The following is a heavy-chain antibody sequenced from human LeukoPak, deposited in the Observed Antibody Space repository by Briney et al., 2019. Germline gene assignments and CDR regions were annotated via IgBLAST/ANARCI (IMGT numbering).Heavy chain of an antibody. Sequence: GGSLRLSCVASGFTFKNYWMHWVRQAPGKGLVWVSRINGAGSSTSYADSVKGRFTVSRDNAKNTLNLQMNSLRAEDTAVYYCARDLFFSDAGYSSGWRAEYFHHWGQGTLVTVSS. CDR1: GFTFKNYW. J-gene: IGHJ1*01. V-gene: IGHV3-74*01. CDR2: INGAGSST. CDR3: ARDLFFSDAGYSSGWRAEYFHH. D-gene: IGHD6-19*01.